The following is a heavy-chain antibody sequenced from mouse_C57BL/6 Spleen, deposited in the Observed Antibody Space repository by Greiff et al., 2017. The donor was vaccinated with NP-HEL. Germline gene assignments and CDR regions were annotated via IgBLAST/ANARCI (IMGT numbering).Heavy chain of an antibody. CDR1: GFNIKNTY. V-gene: IGHV14-3*01. Sequence: VQLQQPVAELVRPGASVKLSCTASGFNIKNTYMHWVKQRPEQGLEWIGRIDPANGNTKYAPKFQGKATITADTSSNTAYLQLSSLTSEDTAIYYCARAPYYYGSSSYAMDYWGQGTSVTVSS. D-gene: IGHD1-1*01. CDR3: ARAPYYYGSSSYAMDY. CDR2: IDPANGNT. J-gene: IGHJ4*01.